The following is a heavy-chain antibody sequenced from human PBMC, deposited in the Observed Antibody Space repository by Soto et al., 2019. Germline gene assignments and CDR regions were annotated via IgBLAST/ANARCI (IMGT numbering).Heavy chain of an antibody. Sequence: SETLSLTCAVYGGSFSGYYWSWIRQPPGKGLEWIGYIYYSGSTYYSPSLKSRVTISVDTSKNQFSLKLSSVTAADTAVYYCARERPDGAXLDPWGQGTLVTVSS. CDR1: GGSFSGYY. CDR2: IYYSGST. CDR3: ARERPDGAXLDP. J-gene: IGHJ5*02. D-gene: IGHD6-6*01. V-gene: IGHV4-30-4*08.